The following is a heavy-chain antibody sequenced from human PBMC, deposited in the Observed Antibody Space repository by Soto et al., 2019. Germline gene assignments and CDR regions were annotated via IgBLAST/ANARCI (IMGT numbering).Heavy chain of an antibody. D-gene: IGHD3-22*01. J-gene: IGHJ4*02. Sequence: GGSLRLSCAASGFIVNSNYMSWVRQVPGKRLEWVSVIYSGGYTHYADSVKGRFTISRHNIKNTLYLQMNSLRAEDTAVYYCAKLRDDYHDSSGPIDYWGQGTLVTVSS. CDR1: GFIVNSNY. V-gene: IGHV3-53*04. CDR2: IYSGGYT. CDR3: AKLRDDYHDSSGPIDY.